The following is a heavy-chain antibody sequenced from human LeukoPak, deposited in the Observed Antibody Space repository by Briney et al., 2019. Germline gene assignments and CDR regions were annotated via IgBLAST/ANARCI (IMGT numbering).Heavy chain of an antibody. CDR2: IYHSGST. CDR3: AVISPGVDTAMVPFDY. D-gene: IGHD5-18*01. V-gene: IGHV4-59*04. J-gene: IGHJ4*02. CDR1: GGSISSYY. Sequence: SETLSLTCTVSGGSISSYYWSWIRQPPGKGLEWIGYIYHSGSTYYNPSLKSRVTISVDRSKNQFSLKLSSVTAADTAVYYCAVISPGVDTAMVPFDYWGQGTLVTVSS.